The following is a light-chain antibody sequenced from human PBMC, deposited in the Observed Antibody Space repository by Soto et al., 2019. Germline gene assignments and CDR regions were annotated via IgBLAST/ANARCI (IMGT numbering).Light chain of an antibody. CDR2: AAS. V-gene: IGKV1-9*01. CDR3: QQLNSYPQT. J-gene: IGKJ2*01. Sequence: IQLTQSPSSLSASVGDRVTITCRASQGISSYLAWYQHKPGKAPKLLIYAASTLQSGVPSRFSGCGSGTDFTLTISSLQPEDFATYYCQQLNSYPQTFGQGTKLEIK. CDR1: QGISSY.